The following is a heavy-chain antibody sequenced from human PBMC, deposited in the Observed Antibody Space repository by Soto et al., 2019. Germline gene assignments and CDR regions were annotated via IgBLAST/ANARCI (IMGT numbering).Heavy chain of an antibody. J-gene: IGHJ5*02. D-gene: IGHD6-25*01. CDR1: GGSISSGDYY. CDR3: ARAGVAAGWFDP. Sequence: SETLSLTCTVSGGSISSGDYYWSWIRQPPGKGLEWIGYIYYSGSTYYNPSLKSRVTISVDTSKNQFSLKLSSVTAADTAVYYCARAGVAAGWFDPWGQGTLVTVSS. CDR2: IYYSGST. V-gene: IGHV4-30-4*01.